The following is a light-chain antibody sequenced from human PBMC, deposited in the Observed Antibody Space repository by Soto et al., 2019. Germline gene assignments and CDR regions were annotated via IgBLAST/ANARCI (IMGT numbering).Light chain of an antibody. CDR2: AAS. CDR1: QGISSH. Sequence: IQLTQSPSSLSASVGDRVTITCRASQGISSHLAWYQQKPGKAPKLLIYAASTLQTGVPSRFSGGGSGTDFTLTLSSLQPEDFATYYCQQFNSYWTLGQGTKVDI. V-gene: IGKV1-9*01. CDR3: QQFNSYWT. J-gene: IGKJ1*01.